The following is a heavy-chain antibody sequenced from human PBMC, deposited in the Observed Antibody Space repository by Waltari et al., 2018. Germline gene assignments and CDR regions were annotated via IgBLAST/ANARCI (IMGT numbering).Heavy chain of an antibody. V-gene: IGHV1-3*01. CDR1: GYTFPSYA. CDR3: ARDQGGAVAGFDY. J-gene: IGHJ4*02. Sequence: QVQLEQSGAAVKKPGASVNVSCSASGYTFPSYAMHWVRQAPGQRLEWMGWINAGNGNTKYSQKFQGRVTITRDTSASTAYMELSSLRSEDTAVYYCARDQGGAVAGFDYWGQGTLVTVSS. CDR2: INAGNGNT. D-gene: IGHD6-19*01.